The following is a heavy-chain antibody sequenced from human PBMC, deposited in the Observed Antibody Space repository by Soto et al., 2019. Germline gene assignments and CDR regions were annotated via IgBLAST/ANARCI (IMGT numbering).Heavy chain of an antibody. V-gene: IGHV1-58*01. CDR2: IVVGSGNT. CDR3: ARDGGAYYDSSGYYYGPGMDV. Sequence: SVKVSCKASGFTFTSSAVQWVRQARGQRLEWIGWIVVGSGNTNYAQKFQERVTITRDMSTSTAYMELSRLRSDDTAVYYCARDGGAYYDSSGYYYGPGMDVWGQGTTVTVSS. J-gene: IGHJ6*02. D-gene: IGHD3-22*01. CDR1: GFTFTSSA.